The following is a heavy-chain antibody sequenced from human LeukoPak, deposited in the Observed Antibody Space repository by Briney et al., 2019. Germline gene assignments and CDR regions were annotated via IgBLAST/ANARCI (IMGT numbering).Heavy chain of an antibody. CDR3: ARGRWSDY. J-gene: IGHJ4*02. Sequence: PGGSLRLSCAASGFTFSRDWMHWVRQAPGKGLEWVANIKEDGTEKNYVDSVKGRFTISRDNVKKSLYLEMNSLRVEDTAVYYCARGRWSDYWGQGTQVTVSS. CDR1: GFTFSRDW. D-gene: IGHD5-24*01. V-gene: IGHV3-7*01. CDR2: IKEDGTEK.